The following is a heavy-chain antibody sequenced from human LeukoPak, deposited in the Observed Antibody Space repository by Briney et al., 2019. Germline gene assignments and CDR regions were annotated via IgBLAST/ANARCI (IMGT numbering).Heavy chain of an antibody. CDR1: GFTFSSYS. Sequence: GSLPLSCAASGFTFSSYSMNWVRQAPGKGLEWVSYISSSSSTIYYADSVKGRFTISRDNAKNSLYLQMNSLRAEDTAVYYCASVADYYDSSGLDYWGQGTLVTVSS. V-gene: IGHV3-48*04. D-gene: IGHD3-22*01. J-gene: IGHJ4*02. CDR3: ASVADYYDSSGLDY. CDR2: ISSSSSTI.